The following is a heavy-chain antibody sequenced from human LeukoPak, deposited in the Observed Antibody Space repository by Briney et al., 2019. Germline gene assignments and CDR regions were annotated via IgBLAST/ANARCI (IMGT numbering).Heavy chain of an antibody. Sequence: GGSLRLSCAASGFTFSSYDMSWVRQAPGKGLEWVSAISGSGVSTYYADSVKGRFTISRDNPKNTLYLQMNSLRAEDTAVYYCAKDSSGYGFDCWGQGTLVTVSS. CDR2: ISGSGVST. CDR3: AKDSSGYGFDC. D-gene: IGHD3-22*01. CDR1: GFTFSSYD. V-gene: IGHV3-23*01. J-gene: IGHJ4*02.